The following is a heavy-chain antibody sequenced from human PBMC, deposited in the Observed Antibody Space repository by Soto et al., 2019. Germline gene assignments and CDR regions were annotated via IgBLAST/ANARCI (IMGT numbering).Heavy chain of an antibody. CDR3: ARSLCGGDCYAWVYFDL. J-gene: IGHJ2*01. CDR2: IYYSGST. Sequence: QLQLQESGPGLVKPSETLSLTCTVSGGSISSSSYYWGWIRQPPGKGLEWIGSIYYSGSTYYNPSLKSRVTISVDTSKNQFSLKLSSVTAADTAVYYCARSLCGGDCYAWVYFDLWGRGTLVTVSS. CDR1: GGSISSSSYY. V-gene: IGHV4-39*01. D-gene: IGHD2-21*02.